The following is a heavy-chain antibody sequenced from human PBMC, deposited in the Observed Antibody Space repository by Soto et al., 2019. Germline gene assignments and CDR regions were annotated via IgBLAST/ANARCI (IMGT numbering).Heavy chain of an antibody. Sequence: ASVKVSCKASGYTFTSYDINWVRQATGQGLEWMGIINPSGGSTSYAQKFQGRVTMTRDTSTSTVYMELSSLRSEDTAVYYCARVAANTAPPSPHYYFDYWGQGTLVTVS. CDR2: INPSGGST. D-gene: IGHD2-15*01. J-gene: IGHJ4*02. V-gene: IGHV1-46*01. CDR1: GYTFTSYD. CDR3: ARVAANTAPPSPHYYFDY.